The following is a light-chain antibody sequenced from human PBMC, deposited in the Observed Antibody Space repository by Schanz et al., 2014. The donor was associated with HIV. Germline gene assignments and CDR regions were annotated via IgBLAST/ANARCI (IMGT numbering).Light chain of an antibody. J-gene: IGKJ4*01. Sequence: DIVMTQSPDSLAVSLGERATIKCKSSQSVLHSPNNKNYLAWYQQKSGQPPKLLIYWASTRESGVPDRFRGSGSETDFTLTISSLQAEDVAVYYCQHYYTSPLAFGGGTKVEIK. V-gene: IGKV4-1*01. CDR1: QSVLHSPNNKNY. CDR3: QHYYTSPLA. CDR2: WAS.